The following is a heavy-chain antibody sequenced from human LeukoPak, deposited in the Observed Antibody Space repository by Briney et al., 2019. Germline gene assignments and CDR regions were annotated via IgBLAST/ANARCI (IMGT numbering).Heavy chain of an antibody. V-gene: IGHV3-23*01. Sequence: GGSLTLSCAGTGFAFNMFAIDWARQAPGKGLEWVSGLSRGGSNTNYADSVKGRFTISRDKSQNSVFLQLNSLRPDDTAVYFCARQQRIRHCTEGVCTEGYYFDYWGQGTLVTVSS. CDR3: ARQQRIRHCTEGVCTEGYYFDY. CDR1: GFAFNMFA. D-gene: IGHD2-8*02. CDR2: LSRGGSNT. J-gene: IGHJ4*02.